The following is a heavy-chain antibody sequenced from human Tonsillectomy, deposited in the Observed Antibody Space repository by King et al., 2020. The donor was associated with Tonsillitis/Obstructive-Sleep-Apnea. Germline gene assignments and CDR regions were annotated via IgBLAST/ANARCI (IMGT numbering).Heavy chain of an antibody. V-gene: IGHV3-33*01. CDR3: ASDPQDSGTYYGHYYYYGMDV. J-gene: IGHJ6*02. CDR2: IWYDGSNK. CDR1: GFTFSRFG. Sequence: QVQLVESGGGVVQPGTSLRLSCAASGFTFSRFGMHWVRQAPGKGLEWVAVIWYDGSNKYYPDSVKGRFTISRDNSKNTLYLQMNSLRAEDTAVYYCASDPQDSGTYYGHYYYYGMDVWGQGTTVTVSS. D-gene: IGHD1-26*01.